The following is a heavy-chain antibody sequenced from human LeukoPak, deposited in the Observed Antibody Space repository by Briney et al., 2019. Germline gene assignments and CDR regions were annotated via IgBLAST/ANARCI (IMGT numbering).Heavy chain of an antibody. V-gene: IGHV1-2*02. CDR1: GYTFTGYY. J-gene: IGHJ3*02. CDR3: ARSGYSYGSRAFDI. CDR2: INPNSGGT. Sequence: ASVKVSCKASGYTFTGYYMHWVRQAPGQGLEWMGWINPNSGGTNYAQKFQGRVTMTRDTSISTAYMELSRLRSDDTAVYYCARSGYSYGSRAFDIWGQGTMVTVSS. D-gene: IGHD5-18*01.